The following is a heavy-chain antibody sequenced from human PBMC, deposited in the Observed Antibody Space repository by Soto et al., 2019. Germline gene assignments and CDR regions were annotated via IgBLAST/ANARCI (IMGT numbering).Heavy chain of an antibody. Sequence: SETLSLTCIVSGGSIINYYWSWILQPPGKGLEWIGYIYYSGSTNYNPSLTSRVTISVDTSKNQFSLKLSSVTAADTAVYYCARHRYSYGVYYFDYWGQGTLVTVSS. V-gene: IGHV4-59*08. J-gene: IGHJ4*02. D-gene: IGHD5-18*01. CDR1: GGSIINYY. CDR2: IYYSGST. CDR3: ARHRYSYGVYYFDY.